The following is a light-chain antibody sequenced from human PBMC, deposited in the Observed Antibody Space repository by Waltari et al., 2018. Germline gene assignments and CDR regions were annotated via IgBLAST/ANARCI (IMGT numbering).Light chain of an antibody. Sequence: DIVMTQSPDSLAVSLGERATINCKSSQSVLYSSNNKNYLAWYQQKPGQAPKLLIYWASTRESGVPDRFSGGGSGTDFTLTISSLQAEDVAVYYCQQYYNTPFTFGPGTKVDVK. CDR1: QSVLYSSNNKNY. CDR2: WAS. J-gene: IGKJ3*01. V-gene: IGKV4-1*01. CDR3: QQYYNTPFT.